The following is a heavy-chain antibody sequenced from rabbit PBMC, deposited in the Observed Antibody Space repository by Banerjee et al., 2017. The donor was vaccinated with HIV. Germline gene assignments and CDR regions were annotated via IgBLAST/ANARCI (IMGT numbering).Heavy chain of an antibody. D-gene: IGHD6-1*01. CDR1: GFSFSDNYW. Sequence: QSLEESGGDLVKPGASLTLTCTASGFSFSDNYWICWVRQAPGKGLEWIACIDTGTGDIYYASLAKGRFTISKTSSTTVTLQMTSLTFADTATYFCARATTCAYGGCAYGLWGPGTLVTVS. CDR3: ARATTCAYGGCAYGL. CDR2: IDTGTGDI. J-gene: IGHJ6*01. V-gene: IGHV1S40*01.